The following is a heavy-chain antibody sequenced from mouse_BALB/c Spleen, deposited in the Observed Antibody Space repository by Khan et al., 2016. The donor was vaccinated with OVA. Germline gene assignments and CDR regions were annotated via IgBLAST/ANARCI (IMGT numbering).Heavy chain of an antibody. CDR2: ISSAGDYT. D-gene: IGHD4-1*01. J-gene: IGHJ3*01. CDR3: ASHLTGSFAY. Sequence: DVKLVESGGDLVKPGGSLKLSCATSGFTFSSYSMSWVRQTPDKRLEWVTTISSAGDYTYYPDSVRGRFTISRDNANNSLYLQMSSLKSEDTAMXYCASHLTGSFAYWGQGTLVTVSA. V-gene: IGHV5-6*02. CDR1: GFTFSSYS.